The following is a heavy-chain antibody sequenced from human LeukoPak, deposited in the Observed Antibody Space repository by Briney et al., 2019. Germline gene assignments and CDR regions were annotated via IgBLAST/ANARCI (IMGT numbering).Heavy chain of an antibody. CDR2: INAGNGNT. J-gene: IGHJ6*03. D-gene: IGHD2-15*01. V-gene: IGHV1-3*03. CDR3: ARARYETRIWPKSRYDYYHYMDV. CDR1: GYTFTSYV. Sequence: ASVKVSCKTSGYTFTSYVIHWVRQAPGQRLEWMGWINAGNGNTKYSQEFQDRVTITRDTSASTVYMELSSLRSGDMAVYYCARARYETRIWPKSRYDYYHYMDVWGKGTTVTVSS.